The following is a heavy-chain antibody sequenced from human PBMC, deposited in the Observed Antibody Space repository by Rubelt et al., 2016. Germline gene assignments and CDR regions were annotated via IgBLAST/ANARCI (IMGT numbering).Heavy chain of an antibody. CDR2: ISAYNGNT. J-gene: IGHJ3*02. Sequence: QVQLVQSGAEVKKPGASVKVSCKASGYTFTSYGISWVRQAPGQGLEWMGWISAYNGNTNYAQKLQGRVTMTTDPPTSTAYMELRSRSSADTAVYYCARDRTWLVPGLDAFDIWGQGTMVTVSS. CDR1: GYTFTSYG. CDR3: ARDRTWLVPGLDAFDI. V-gene: IGHV1-18*01. D-gene: IGHD6-19*01.